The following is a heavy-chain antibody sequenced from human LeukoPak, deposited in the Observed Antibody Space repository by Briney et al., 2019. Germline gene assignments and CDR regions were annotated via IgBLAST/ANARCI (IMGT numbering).Heavy chain of an antibody. CDR2: VHYTGST. J-gene: IGHJ5*02. D-gene: IGHD3-22*01. CDR3: ARVVGFYDSSAFDL. V-gene: IGHV4-59*13. Sequence: SETLSLTCTVSGGSISSYYWSWIRQPPGKGLEWNGYVHYTGSTNYNPSLNSRVTMSIDTSKNQFSLRLSSVTAADTAVYYCARVVGFYDSSAFDLWGQGTLVTVSS. CDR1: GGSISSYY.